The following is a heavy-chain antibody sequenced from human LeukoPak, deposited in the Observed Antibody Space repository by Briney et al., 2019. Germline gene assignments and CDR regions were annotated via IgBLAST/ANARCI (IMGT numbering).Heavy chain of an antibody. CDR2: MNPNSGNT. Sequence: ASVTVSFKASGYTFTNYDINWVRQAAGQGREWMGWMNPNSGNTGYAQKFQGRVTMTRNTSISTAYMELSSLRSEDTAVYYCARGLYYDSSGYHLDYWGQGTLVTVSS. CDR1: GYTFTNYD. CDR3: ARGLYYDSSGYHLDY. D-gene: IGHD3-22*01. V-gene: IGHV1-8*01. J-gene: IGHJ4*02.